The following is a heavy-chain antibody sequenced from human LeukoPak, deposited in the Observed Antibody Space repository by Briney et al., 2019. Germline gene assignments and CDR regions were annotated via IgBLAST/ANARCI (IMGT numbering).Heavy chain of an antibody. CDR1: GFTFSSYA. D-gene: IGHD3-10*01. CDR3: AKESGSGRYYQHYYMDV. V-gene: IGHV3-23*01. Sequence: HTGGSLRLSCAASGFTFSSYAMSWVRQAPGKGLEWVSDISGSGGSAYYADSVKGRFTIYRDNSNNTVSLQMNSLRAEDTAVYYCAKESGSGRYYQHYYMDVWGKGTTVTVSS. J-gene: IGHJ6*03. CDR2: ISGSGGSA.